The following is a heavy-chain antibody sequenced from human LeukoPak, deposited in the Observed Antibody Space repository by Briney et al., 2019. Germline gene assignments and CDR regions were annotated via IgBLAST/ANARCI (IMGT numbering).Heavy chain of an antibody. V-gene: IGHV3-30*18. Sequence: GGSLRLSCAASGFTFSSYGMHWVSQAPGKGLEWVAVISYDGSNKYYADSVKGRFTISRDNSKNTLYLQMNSLRAEDTAVYYCAKVVSGYYPYDAFDIWGQGTMVTVSS. CDR2: ISYDGSNK. CDR1: GFTFSSYG. CDR3: AKVVSGYYPYDAFDI. D-gene: IGHD3-22*01. J-gene: IGHJ3*02.